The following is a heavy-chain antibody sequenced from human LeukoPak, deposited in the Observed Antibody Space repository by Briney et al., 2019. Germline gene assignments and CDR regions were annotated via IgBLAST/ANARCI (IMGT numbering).Heavy chain of an antibody. V-gene: IGHV4-39*01. J-gene: IGHJ4*02. CDR1: GGSISSSSYY. CDR3: ARGARYYDSSGNFDY. CDR2: IYYSGST. Sequence: SETLSLTCTVSGGSISSSSYYWGWIRQPPGKGLEWIGSIYYSGSTYYNPSLKSRVTISVDTSKNQFSLKLSSVTAADTAVYYCARGARYYDSSGNFDYWGQGTLVTVSS. D-gene: IGHD3-22*01.